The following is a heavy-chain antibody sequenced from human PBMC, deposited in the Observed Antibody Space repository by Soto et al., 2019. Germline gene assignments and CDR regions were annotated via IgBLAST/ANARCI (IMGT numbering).Heavy chain of an antibody. Sequence: VGSLRLSCAASGFPVSSHYMRCVRQAPGKGLEWVSVIYSGGSTYYADSVKGRFTISRDNSKNTLYLQMNSLRAEDTAVYYCARDISHYDILAGYSQLVFDYWGQGTLVTVSS. J-gene: IGHJ4*02. CDR2: IYSGGST. CDR1: GFPVSSHY. V-gene: IGHV3-66*01. D-gene: IGHD3-9*01. CDR3: ARDISHYDILAGYSQLVFDY.